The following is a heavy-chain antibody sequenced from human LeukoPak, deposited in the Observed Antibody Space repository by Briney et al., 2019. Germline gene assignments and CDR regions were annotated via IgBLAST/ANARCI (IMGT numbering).Heavy chain of an antibody. J-gene: IGHJ4*02. Sequence: SGGSLRLSCAASGFTFSSYAMSWVRQAPGKGLEWVSAISGSGGSTYYADSVKGRFTISRDNSKNTLYLQMISLRAGDTAVYYCAKDRYGDYKYYFDYWGQGTLVTVSS. CDR3: AKDRYGDYKYYFDY. V-gene: IGHV3-23*01. CDR1: GFTFSSYA. CDR2: ISGSGGST. D-gene: IGHD4-17*01.